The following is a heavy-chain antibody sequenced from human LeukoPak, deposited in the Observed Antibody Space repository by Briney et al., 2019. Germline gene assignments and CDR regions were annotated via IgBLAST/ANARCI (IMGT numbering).Heavy chain of an antibody. J-gene: IGHJ4*02. Sequence: GGSLRLSCAASGFTFSSYGMHWVRQAPGKGLEWVAVIWYDGSNKYYADSVKGRFTVSRDNSKNALYLQMNSLRAEDTAVYYCAKGIVHSVAGTIDYWGQGTLVTVSS. CDR1: GFTFSSYG. V-gene: IGHV3-33*06. CDR3: AKGIVHSVAGTIDY. D-gene: IGHD6-19*01. CDR2: IWYDGSNK.